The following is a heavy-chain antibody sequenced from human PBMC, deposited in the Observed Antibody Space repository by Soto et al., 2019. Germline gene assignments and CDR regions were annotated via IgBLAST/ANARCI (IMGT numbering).Heavy chain of an antibody. CDR1: GYTFTGYY. Sequence: ASVKVSFKASGYTFTGYYIHWVRQAPGQGLDWMAWINPITGATKYAQSFQGRVIVTRDMSTSTAYMELTSLISNDTAVYYCVRGGYGDYLHHWGQGSLVT. J-gene: IGHJ1*01. CDR2: INPITGAT. V-gene: IGHV1-2*02. CDR3: VRGGYGDYLHH. D-gene: IGHD4-17*01.